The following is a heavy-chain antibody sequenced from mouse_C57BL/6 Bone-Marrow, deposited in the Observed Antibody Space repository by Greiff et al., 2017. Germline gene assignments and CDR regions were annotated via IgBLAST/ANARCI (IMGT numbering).Heavy chain of an antibody. V-gene: IGHV1-81*01. CDR1: GYTFTSYG. J-gene: IGHJ3*01. Sequence: QVQLQQPGAELARPGASVKLSCKASGYTFTSYGISWVKQRPGQGLEWIGEIYPRSGNTYYNEKFKGKATLTVDKSSSTAYMELRSLTSEDSAVYVCARRDYYGSSYAYWGQGTLVTVSA. CDR3: ARRDYYGSSYAY. D-gene: IGHD1-1*01. CDR2: IYPRSGNT.